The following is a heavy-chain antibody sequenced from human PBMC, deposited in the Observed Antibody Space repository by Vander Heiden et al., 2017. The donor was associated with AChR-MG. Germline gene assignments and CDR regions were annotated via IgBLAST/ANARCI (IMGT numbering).Heavy chain of an antibody. D-gene: IGHD1-26*01. CDR3: ARDGVGATYFDY. J-gene: IGHJ4*02. CDR1: GFTFSSYS. V-gene: IGHV3-21*01. Sequence: EVQLVESGGGLVKPGGSLRLSCAASGFTFSSYSMNWVRQAPGKGLEWVSSISSSSSYIYYADSVKGRFTISRDNAKNSLYLQMKSLRAEDTAVYYCARDGVGATYFDYWGQGTLVTVSS. CDR2: ISSSSSYI.